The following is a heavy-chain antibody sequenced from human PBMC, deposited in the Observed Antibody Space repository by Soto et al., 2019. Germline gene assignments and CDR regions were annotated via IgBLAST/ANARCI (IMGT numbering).Heavy chain of an antibody. CDR3: ARLRRRDGYNYHYYYGMDF. D-gene: IGHD5-12*01. CDR2: IYYSGST. CDR1: GGSISSSSYY. Sequence: PSETLSLTCTVSGGSISSSSYYWGWIRQPPGKGLEWIGSIYYSGSTYYNPSLKSRVTISVDTSKNQFSLKLSSVTAADTAVYYCARLRRRDGYNYHYYYGMDFWGQGTTVTVSS. V-gene: IGHV4-39*01. J-gene: IGHJ6*02.